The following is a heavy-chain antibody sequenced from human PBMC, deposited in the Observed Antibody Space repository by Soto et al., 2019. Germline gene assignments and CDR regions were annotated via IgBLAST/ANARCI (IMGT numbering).Heavy chain of an antibody. CDR2: VYYSGST. CDR3: ARVSHYGDYRIDY. Sequence: SETLSLTCTVSGGSIGSFYWNWIRQPPGKGLECIGYVYYSGSTNYYSPLESRVTISLDTSKKQFSLKLSSVTTADTAVYYCARVSHYGDYRIDYWGQGTQVTVSS. CDR1: GGSIGSFY. J-gene: IGHJ4*02. D-gene: IGHD4-17*01. V-gene: IGHV4-59*12.